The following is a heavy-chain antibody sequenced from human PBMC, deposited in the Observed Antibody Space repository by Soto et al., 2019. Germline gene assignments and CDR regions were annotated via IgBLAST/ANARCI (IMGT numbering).Heavy chain of an antibody. D-gene: IGHD6-25*01. CDR2: ITWDGGSI. J-gene: IGHJ6*02. CDR1: GFNFHYYT. Sequence: GGSLRLSCAASGFNFHYYTIHWVRQSPGKGLEWVSFITWDGGSIYYADSVKGRFTISRDNSKNSLTLEMNSLRSEDSGVYYCAKGGFGGYGMDVWGQGTTVTVSS. V-gene: IGHV3-43*01. CDR3: AKGGFGGYGMDV.